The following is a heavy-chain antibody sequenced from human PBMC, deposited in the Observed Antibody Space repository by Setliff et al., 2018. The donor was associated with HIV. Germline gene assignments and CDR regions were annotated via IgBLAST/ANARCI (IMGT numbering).Heavy chain of an antibody. CDR1: GFSFSSYG. D-gene: IGHD6-19*01. J-gene: IGHJ4*02. V-gene: IGHV3-23*01. CDR2: ISGSGDST. CDR3: AKDYSSGWFDY. Sequence: PGGSLRLSCAASGFSFSSYGMHWVRQAPGKGLEWVSAISGSGDSTFYADSVQGRFTISRDNSKNTLYLQMNSLRAEDTAVYYCAKDYSSGWFDYWGQGTLVTVSS.